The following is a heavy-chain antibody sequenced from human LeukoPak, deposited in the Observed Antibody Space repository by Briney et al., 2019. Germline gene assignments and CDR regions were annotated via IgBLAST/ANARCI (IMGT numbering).Heavy chain of an antibody. Sequence: PGGSLRLSCAASGFTFSSYWMSWVRQAPGKGLEWVANIKQDGSEKYYVDSVKGRFTISRDNAKNSLYLQMNSLRAEDTAVYYCARDGVYYGSGSYSGGFYGMDAWGKGTTVTVSS. V-gene: IGHV3-7*03. CDR2: IKQDGSEK. J-gene: IGHJ6*04. CDR3: ARDGVYYGSGSYSGGFYGMDA. D-gene: IGHD3-10*01. CDR1: GFTFSSYW.